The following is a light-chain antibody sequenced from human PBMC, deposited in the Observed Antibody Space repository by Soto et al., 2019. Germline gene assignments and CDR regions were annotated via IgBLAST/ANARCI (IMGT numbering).Light chain of an antibody. J-gene: IGLJ2*01. CDR3: CSYAGSYNVV. CDR1: SSDVGGYNY. Sequence: QSALTQPRSVSGSPGQSVTISCTGTSSDVGGYNYVSWYQQHPGKAPKLMIFDVSKRPSGVPDCFSGSKSGNTASLTISWLQAEDEADYYCCSYAGSYNVVFGGGTKLTVL. CDR2: DVS. V-gene: IGLV2-11*01.